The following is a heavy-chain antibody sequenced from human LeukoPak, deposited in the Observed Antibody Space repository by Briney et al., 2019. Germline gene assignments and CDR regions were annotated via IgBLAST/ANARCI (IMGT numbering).Heavy chain of an antibody. CDR1: GYTFTSYG. J-gene: IGHJ4*02. CDR3: ARGSLSVAVTPFDS. Sequence: GASVKVSCKASGYTFTSYGISWVRQAPGQGLEWMGWISAYNGNTNYAQKLQGRVTMTTDTSTSTAYMELRSLGSDDTAVYYCARGSLSVAVTPFDSWGQGTLVTVSS. V-gene: IGHV1-18*01. CDR2: ISAYNGNT. D-gene: IGHD6-19*01.